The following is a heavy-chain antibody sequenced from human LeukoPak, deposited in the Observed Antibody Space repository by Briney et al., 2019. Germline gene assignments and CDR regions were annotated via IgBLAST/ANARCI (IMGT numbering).Heavy chain of an antibody. V-gene: IGHV3-23*01. J-gene: IGHJ4*02. CDR1: GFIFSSYS. Sequence: GGSLRLSCVASGFIFSSYSMSWVRQGPGKGLDWVGTISGSGDGPYYTDSVQGRFTISRDNSKNTLFLQMDSLRAEDTALYYCAKLRAPPADYYDYWGQGVLVTVSS. D-gene: IGHD6-6*01. CDR3: AKLRAPPADYYDY. CDR2: ISGSGDGP.